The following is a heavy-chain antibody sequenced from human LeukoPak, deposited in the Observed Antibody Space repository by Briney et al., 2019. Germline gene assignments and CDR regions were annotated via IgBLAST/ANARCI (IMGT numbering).Heavy chain of an antibody. Sequence: SETLSLTCTVSGGSISSYYWSWIRQPPGKGLEWIGYIYYSGSTNYNPSLKSRVTISVDTSKNQFSLKLSSVTAADTAVYYCAREPKLLWFGEFGDAFDIWGQGTMVTVSS. CDR1: GGSISSYY. D-gene: IGHD3-10*01. CDR2: IYYSGST. CDR3: AREPKLLWFGEFGDAFDI. V-gene: IGHV4-59*01. J-gene: IGHJ3*02.